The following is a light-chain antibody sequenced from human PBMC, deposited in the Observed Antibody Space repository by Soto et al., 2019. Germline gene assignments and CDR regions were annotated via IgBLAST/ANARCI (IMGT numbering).Light chain of an antibody. CDR1: HYIYSN. CDR2: RAS. Sequence: EIVMTQSPATLSMSPGERATLSCTASHYIYSNVAWFQQRPGQAPRLLIYRASTRATGTPARFSGSGSGTEFTLTITSLQSEDFALYYCQQYHNLWPFGQGTEVEIK. CDR3: QQYHNLWP. J-gene: IGKJ1*01. V-gene: IGKV3-15*01.